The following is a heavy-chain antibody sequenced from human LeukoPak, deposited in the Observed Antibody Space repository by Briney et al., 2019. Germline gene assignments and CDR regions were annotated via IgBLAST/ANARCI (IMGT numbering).Heavy chain of an antibody. CDR3: ARDMTTATTCYLQH. CDR1: GFTFSSYE. D-gene: IGHD4-17*01. Sequence: GGSLRLSCAASGFTFSSYEMNWVRQAPGKGLEWVSSISSRSTYRYYADSEKGRFTISRDNAKNSMCLQMNSLRAEDTAVYYCARDMTTATTCYLQHWGQGILVTVSS. V-gene: IGHV3-21*06. J-gene: IGHJ1*01. CDR2: ISSRSTYR.